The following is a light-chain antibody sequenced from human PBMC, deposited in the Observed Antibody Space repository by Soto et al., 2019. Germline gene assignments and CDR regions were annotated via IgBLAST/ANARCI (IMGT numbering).Light chain of an antibody. Sequence: DIPMTPSPSTPAASVGDRVPLPCRASQSISSWLAWYQQKPGKAPKLLIYDASSLESGVPSRFSGRGSGTEFTLTISSLQPDDFATYYCQQYNSYWTFGQGTKVDI. V-gene: IGKV1-5*01. CDR3: QQYNSYWT. CDR1: QSISSW. CDR2: DAS. J-gene: IGKJ1*01.